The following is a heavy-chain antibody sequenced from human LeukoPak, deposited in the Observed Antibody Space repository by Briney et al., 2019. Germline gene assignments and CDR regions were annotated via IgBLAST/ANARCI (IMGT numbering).Heavy chain of an antibody. CDR1: GYSISSGYY. CDR3: ARAPGYYYMDV. CDR2: IYHSGST. D-gene: IGHD3-10*01. Sequence: SETLSLTCAVSGYSISSGYYWGWIQQPPGKGLEWIGSIYHSGSTYYNPSLKSRVTISVDTSKNQFSLKLSSVTAADTAVYYWARAPGYYYMDVWGKGTTVTVSS. V-gene: IGHV4-38-2*01. J-gene: IGHJ6*03.